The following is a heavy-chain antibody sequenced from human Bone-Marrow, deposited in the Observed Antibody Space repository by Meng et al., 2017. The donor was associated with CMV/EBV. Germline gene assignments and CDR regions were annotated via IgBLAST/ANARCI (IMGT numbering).Heavy chain of an antibody. J-gene: IGHJ3*02. CDR1: GFTFSSYW. D-gene: IGHD3-16*01. CDR3: ARVPYDWEAFDI. V-gene: IGHV3-74*01. CDR2: IDSDGSTT. Sequence: GGSLRLSCAASGFTFSSYWMHWVRQAPGKGLVWVSRIDSDGSTTNYADSAKGRFTISRDNAKNTLYLQMSSLRAEDTAVYYCARVPYDWEAFDIWGQGTMVTVS.